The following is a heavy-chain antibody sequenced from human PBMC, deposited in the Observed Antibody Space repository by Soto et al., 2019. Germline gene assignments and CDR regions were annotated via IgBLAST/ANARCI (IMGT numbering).Heavy chain of an antibody. V-gene: IGHV1-18*01. CDR1: GYTFTTYG. CDR3: ARQQWLYYYYGMDV. Sequence: QVQLVQSGAEVKKPGASVKVSCKASGYTFTTYGISWVRQAPGQRLEWMGWISAYNGNTNYAQKLQGRVTMTTDTSTSTAYTELSSLRSDDTAVYYCARQQWLYYYYGMDVWGQGTTVTVSS. CDR2: ISAYNGNT. J-gene: IGHJ6*02. D-gene: IGHD6-19*01.